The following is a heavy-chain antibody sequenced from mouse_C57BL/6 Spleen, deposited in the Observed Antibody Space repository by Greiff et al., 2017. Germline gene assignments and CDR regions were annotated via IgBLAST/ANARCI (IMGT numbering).Heavy chain of an antibody. V-gene: IGHV2-4*01. CDR2: IWSGGST. CDR1: GFSLTSYG. CDR3: AKNGLGRGYFDY. D-gene: IGHD4-1*01. J-gene: IGHJ2*01. Sequence: VQVVESGPGLVQPSQSLSITCTVSGFSLTSYGVHWVRQPPGKGLEWLGVIWSGGSTDYNAAFISRLSISKDNSKSQVFFKMNSLQADDTAIYYCAKNGLGRGYFDYWGQGTTLTVSS.